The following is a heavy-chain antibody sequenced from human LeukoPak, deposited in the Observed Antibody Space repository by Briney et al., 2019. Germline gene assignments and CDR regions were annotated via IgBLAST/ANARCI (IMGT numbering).Heavy chain of an antibody. CDR3: ARGGDSSSWYGWFDP. CDR1: GDTFSYHS. J-gene: IGHJ5*02. Sequence: GASVKVSCKTFGDTFSYHSISWVRQAPGQGLQWLGGIIPHVGSPRYTESLQDRITITADESTTTAYMDLSRLRSDDTAVYYCARGGDSSSWYGWFDPWGQGTLVTVSS. D-gene: IGHD6-13*01. CDR2: IIPHVGSP. V-gene: IGHV1-69*13.